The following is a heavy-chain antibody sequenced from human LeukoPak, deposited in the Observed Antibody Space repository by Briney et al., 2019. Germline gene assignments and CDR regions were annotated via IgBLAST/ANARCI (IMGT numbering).Heavy chain of an antibody. D-gene: IGHD5-24*01. CDR2: IYYSGST. V-gene: IGHV4-59*01. CDR1: GGPISNYY. J-gene: IGHJ4*02. Sequence: TSETPSLTLTGPGGPISNYYWTWIRPPPGKGPGLVWYIYYSGSTNYNPSLKSRVTISLDTSKNQFSLKLTSVTAADTALYYCARGDGYNWEFYFDYWGQGTLVTVSS. CDR3: ARGDGYNWEFYFDY.